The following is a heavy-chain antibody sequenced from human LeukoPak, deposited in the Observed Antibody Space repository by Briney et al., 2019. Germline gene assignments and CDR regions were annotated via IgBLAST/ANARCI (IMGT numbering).Heavy chain of an antibody. CDR3: ARTTTLFYYYGMDA. Sequence: PSETLSLTCTVSGGSISSSSYYWGWIRQPPGKGLEWIGSIYYSGSTNYNPSLKSRVTISVDTSKNQFSLKLSSVTAADTAVYYCARTTTLFYYYGMDAWGQGTTVTVSS. J-gene: IGHJ6*02. CDR2: IYYSGST. D-gene: IGHD1-1*01. V-gene: IGHV4-39*07. CDR1: GGSISSSSYY.